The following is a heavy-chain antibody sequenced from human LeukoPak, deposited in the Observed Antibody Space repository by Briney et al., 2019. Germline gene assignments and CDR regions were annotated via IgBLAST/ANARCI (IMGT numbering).Heavy chain of an antibody. Sequence: PSETLSLTCSVSGGSISSYYWSWIRQPPGKGLKWIGYIYYSGSTNYNPSLKSRVTISVDTSKNQFSLKLSSVTAADTAVYYCADSRHDAFDIWGQGTMVTISS. D-gene: IGHD2/OR15-2a*01. CDR2: IYYSGST. CDR1: GGSISSYY. V-gene: IGHV4-59*01. J-gene: IGHJ3*02. CDR3: ADSRHDAFDI.